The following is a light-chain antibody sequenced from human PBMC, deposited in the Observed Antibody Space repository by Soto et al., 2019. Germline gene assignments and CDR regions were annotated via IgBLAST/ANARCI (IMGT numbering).Light chain of an antibody. CDR1: QNINRR. Sequence: DIQMTQSPSTLSASVGDRVTITCRASQNINRRLAWYQQKPGKAPNLLIYDASSLESGVPARFSGGGSGTEFTLTISSLQPDDFSTFYCQQYNSYSLTFGGGTKVEIK. CDR2: DAS. V-gene: IGKV1-5*01. CDR3: QQYNSYSLT. J-gene: IGKJ4*01.